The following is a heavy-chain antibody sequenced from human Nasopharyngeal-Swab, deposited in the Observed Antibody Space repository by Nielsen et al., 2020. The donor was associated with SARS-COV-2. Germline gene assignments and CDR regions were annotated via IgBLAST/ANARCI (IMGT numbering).Heavy chain of an antibody. Sequence: WIRQPPGKGLEWVAVISYDGSNKYYADSVKGRFTVSRDSSKNTLYLQMSSLRAEDTAVYFCAKNTGYSTGWNDAFDIWGQGTMVTVSS. CDR3: AKNTGYSTGWNDAFDI. V-gene: IGHV3-30*04. CDR2: ISYDGSNK. D-gene: IGHD6-19*01. J-gene: IGHJ3*02.